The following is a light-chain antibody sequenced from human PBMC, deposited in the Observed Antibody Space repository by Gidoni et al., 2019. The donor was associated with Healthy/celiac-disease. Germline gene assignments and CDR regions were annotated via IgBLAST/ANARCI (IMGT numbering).Light chain of an antibody. CDR2: DAS. J-gene: IGKJ3*01. Sequence: EIVLTQSPATLSLSPGERSPLSCRTSQGISSYLAWYQQKPGQAPRLLNDDASNRATGIPARFSGSGSGTDFTLTISSLEPEDFAVYCCQRRSNWPLTFGPGTKVDIK. V-gene: IGKV3-11*01. CDR1: QGISSY. CDR3: QRRSNWPLT.